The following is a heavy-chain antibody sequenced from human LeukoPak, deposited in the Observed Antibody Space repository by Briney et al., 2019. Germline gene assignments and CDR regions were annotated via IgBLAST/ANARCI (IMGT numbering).Heavy chain of an antibody. CDR3: ATPEGPARSYYYYMDV. V-gene: IGHV3-23*01. J-gene: IGHJ6*03. CDR2: ISGSGGST. D-gene: IGHD2-15*01. CDR1: GFTFSSYA. Sequence: GGSLRLSCAASGFTFSSYAMSWVRQAPGKGLEWVSAISGSGGSTYYADSVKGRFTISRDNSKNTLYLQMNSLRAEDTAVYYCATPEGPARSYYYYMDVWGKGTTVTASS.